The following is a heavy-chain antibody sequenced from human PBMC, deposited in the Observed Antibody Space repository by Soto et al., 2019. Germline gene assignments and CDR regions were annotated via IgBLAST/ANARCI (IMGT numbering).Heavy chain of an antibody. Sequence: WASVKVSCKASGGTFSSYAISWVRQAPGQGLEWMGGIIPIFGTANYAQKLQGRVTITADESTSTAYMELSSLRSEDTAVYYCAAPMMSSSTRKGYYYGMDVWGQGNTVTVSS. CDR1: GGTFSSYA. D-gene: IGHD6-13*01. J-gene: IGHJ6*02. CDR2: IIPIFGTA. CDR3: AAPMMSSSTRKGYYYGMDV. V-gene: IGHV1-69*13.